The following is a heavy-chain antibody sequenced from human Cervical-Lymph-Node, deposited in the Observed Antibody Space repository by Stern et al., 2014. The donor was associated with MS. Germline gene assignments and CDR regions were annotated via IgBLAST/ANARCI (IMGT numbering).Heavy chain of an antibody. Sequence: QVQLQESGPGLVKPSETLSLTCTVSGGSISNYYWSWIRQPPGKGLEWIGYIYYTGGTNYNPSLKSRVIISVDTSKNQFSLKLTSVTAADTAVYYCARMASYTRSYYFDYWGQGTLVTVS. CDR3: ARMASYTRSYYFDY. J-gene: IGHJ4*02. CDR1: GGSISNYY. CDR2: IYYTGGT. V-gene: IGHV4-59*01. D-gene: IGHD2-2*02.